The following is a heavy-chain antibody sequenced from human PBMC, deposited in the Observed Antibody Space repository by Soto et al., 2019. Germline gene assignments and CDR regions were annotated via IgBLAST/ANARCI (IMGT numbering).Heavy chain of an antibody. CDR1: GGSFSGYY. D-gene: IGHD3-3*01. J-gene: IGHJ6*03. V-gene: IGHV4-34*01. Sequence: SETLSLTCAVYGGSFSGYYWSWIRQPPGKGLEWIGEINHSGSTNYNPSLKSRVTISVDTSKNQFSLKLSSVTAADTAVYYCARKGGCSSPCSYYDFWSGFPDYYMDVWGKGTTVTVSS. CDR3: ARKGGCSSPCSYYDFWSGFPDYYMDV. CDR2: INHSGST.